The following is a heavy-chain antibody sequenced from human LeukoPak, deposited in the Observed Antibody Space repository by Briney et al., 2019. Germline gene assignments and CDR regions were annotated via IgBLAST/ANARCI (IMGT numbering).Heavy chain of an antibody. CDR1: GYTFNSFG. J-gene: IGHJ5*02. CDR3: VRIGVVVPAAWFDP. D-gene: IGHD2-2*01. CDR2: INADNGNT. V-gene: IGHV1-18*01. Sequence: GASVKVSCKASGYTFNSFGIGWVRQAPGQGLELMGWINADNGNTNYAQNFQGRVTMTTDTSTSTAYMELRSLRSDDTAVYYCVRIGVVVPAAWFDPWGQGTRVTVSS.